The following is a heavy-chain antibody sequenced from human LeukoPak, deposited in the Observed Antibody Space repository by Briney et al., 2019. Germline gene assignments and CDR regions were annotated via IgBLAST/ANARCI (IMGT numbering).Heavy chain of an antibody. V-gene: IGHV3-23*01. J-gene: IGHJ5*02. Sequence: GGSLRLSCAASGFTFSSYAMSWVRQAPGKGLEWVSAISGSGGSTYYADSVKGRFTISRDNSKNTLYLQMNSLRAEDTAVYYCAKSSRRDYYDSSGPNFGPWGQGTLVTVSS. CDR3: AKSSRRDYYDSSGPNFGP. D-gene: IGHD3-22*01. CDR2: ISGSGGST. CDR1: GFTFSSYA.